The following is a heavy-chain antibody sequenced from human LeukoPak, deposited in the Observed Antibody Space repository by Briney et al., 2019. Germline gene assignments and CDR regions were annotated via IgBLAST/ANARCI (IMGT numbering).Heavy chain of an antibody. J-gene: IGHJ4*02. CDR2: IYYSGST. CDR1: GGSISSSYYY. V-gene: IGHV4-39*07. CDR3: ARDRVGATDY. D-gene: IGHD1-26*01. Sequence: KSSETLSLTCTVSGGSISSSYYYWGWIRQPPGKGLEWIGSIYYSGSTYYNPSLKSRVTISVDTSKNQFSLKLSSVTAADTAVYYCARDRVGATDYWGQGTLVTVSS.